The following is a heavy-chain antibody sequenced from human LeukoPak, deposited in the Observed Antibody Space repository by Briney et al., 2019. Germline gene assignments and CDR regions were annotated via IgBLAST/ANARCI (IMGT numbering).Heavy chain of an antibody. Sequence: PGRSLRLSCAASGFTFSSYAMHWVRQAPGKGLEWVAVISYDGSNKHYADSVKGRFTISRDNSKNTLYLQMNSLRAEDTAVYYCARDWELLDYWGQGTLVTVSS. D-gene: IGHD1-26*01. CDR1: GFTFSSYA. CDR3: ARDWELLDY. V-gene: IGHV3-30*04. CDR2: ISYDGSNK. J-gene: IGHJ4*02.